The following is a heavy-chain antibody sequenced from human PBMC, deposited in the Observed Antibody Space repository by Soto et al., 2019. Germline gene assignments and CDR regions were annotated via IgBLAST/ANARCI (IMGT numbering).Heavy chain of an antibody. J-gene: IGHJ6*03. CDR3: ARKQLHDFWSGYRYFHYYYMDA. V-gene: IGHV3-7*01. CDR2: INQDGSEK. CDR1: GFTFSSYW. Sequence: HPGGSLRLSCAASGFTFSSYWMSWVRQAPGKGLEWVANINQDGSEKFYVDSVEGRFTISRDNAKNSLYLQTNSLRADDTAVYYCARKQLHDFWSGYRYFHYYYMDAWGKGTTVTVSS. D-gene: IGHD3-3*01.